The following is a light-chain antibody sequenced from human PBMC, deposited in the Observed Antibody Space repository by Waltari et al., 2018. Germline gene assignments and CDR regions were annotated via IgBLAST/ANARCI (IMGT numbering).Light chain of an antibody. Sequence: QLVVTQSPSASASLGASVKFTCTLTSGHSSYAIAWHQQQQEKGPRSLMKINSDGSHKQGDGIPDRFSGSCSGAERYLTISSLQSEDEADYYCQTWGTGTWVFGGGTKLTVL. CDR2: INSDGSH. J-gene: IGLJ3*02. CDR3: QTWGTGTWV. CDR1: SGHSSYA. V-gene: IGLV4-69*01.